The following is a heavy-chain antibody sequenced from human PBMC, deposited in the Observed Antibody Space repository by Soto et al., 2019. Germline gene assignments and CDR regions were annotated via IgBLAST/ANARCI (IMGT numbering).Heavy chain of an antibody. CDR1: GFSFSSYW. Sequence: GGSLRLSCAASGFSFSSYWMHWVRQAPGKGLEWVSAISGSGGSTYYADSVKGRFTISRDNSKNTLYLQMNSLRAEDTAVYYCAKDYYDSSGYYYEGAFHWFDPWGQGTLVTVSS. CDR3: AKDYYDSSGYYYEGAFHWFDP. J-gene: IGHJ5*02. D-gene: IGHD3-22*01. CDR2: ISGSGGST. V-gene: IGHV3-23*01.